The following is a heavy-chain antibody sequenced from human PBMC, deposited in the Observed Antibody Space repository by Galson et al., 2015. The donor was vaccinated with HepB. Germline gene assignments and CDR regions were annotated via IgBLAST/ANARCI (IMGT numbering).Heavy chain of an antibody. CDR3: AITSGGNSADDAFDI. D-gene: IGHD4-23*01. Sequence: SLRLSCAASGFTFSSYGMHWVRQAPGKGLEWVAVISYDGSNKYYADSVKGRFTISRDNSKNTLYLQMNSLRAEDTAVYYCAITSGGNSADDAFDIWGQGTMVTVSS. V-gene: IGHV3-30*03. CDR2: ISYDGSNK. J-gene: IGHJ3*02. CDR1: GFTFSSYG.